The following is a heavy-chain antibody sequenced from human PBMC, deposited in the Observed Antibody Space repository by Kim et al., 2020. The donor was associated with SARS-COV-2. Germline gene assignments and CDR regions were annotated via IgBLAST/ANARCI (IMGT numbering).Heavy chain of an antibody. CDR1: GYTFTSYA. V-gene: IGHV1-3*01. Sequence: ASVKVSCKASGYTFTSYAMHWVRQAPGQRLEWMGWINAGNGNTKYSQKFQGRVTITRDTSASTAYMELSSLRSEDTAVYYCARDIAAAAPGYYYYYMDVWGKGTTVTVSS. J-gene: IGHJ6*03. D-gene: IGHD6-13*01. CDR2: INAGNGNT. CDR3: ARDIAAAAPGYYYYYMDV.